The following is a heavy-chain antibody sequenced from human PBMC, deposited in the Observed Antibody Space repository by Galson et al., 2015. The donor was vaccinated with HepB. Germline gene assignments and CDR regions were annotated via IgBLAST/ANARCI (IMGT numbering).Heavy chain of an antibody. CDR2: INPDSGAT. CDR1: GYTFSGYY. CDR3: ARDNGDGSGSYPHHGMDV. V-gene: IGHV1-2*02. Sequence: SVKVSCKASGYTFSGYYLHWVRQAPGQGLEWMGWINPDSGATKYARKFHDRVTMTTDTSSSAGYMELNSLGSDDTAVYFCARDNGDGSGSYPHHGMDVWGQGTTVTVSS. D-gene: IGHD3-10*01. J-gene: IGHJ6*02.